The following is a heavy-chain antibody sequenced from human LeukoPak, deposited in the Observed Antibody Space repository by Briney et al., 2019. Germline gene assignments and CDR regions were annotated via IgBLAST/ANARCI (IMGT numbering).Heavy chain of an antibody. CDR1: GGTFSSYA. CDR3: ARGLDSSGKTTNL. Sequence: SCKASGGTFSSYAISWVRQAPGKGLEWVAVISYDGSNKYYADSVKGRFTISRDNSKNTLYLQMNSLRAEDTAVYYCARGLDSSGKTTNLWGQGTLVTVSS. D-gene: IGHD3-22*01. V-gene: IGHV3-30-3*01. J-gene: IGHJ4*02. CDR2: ISYDGSNK.